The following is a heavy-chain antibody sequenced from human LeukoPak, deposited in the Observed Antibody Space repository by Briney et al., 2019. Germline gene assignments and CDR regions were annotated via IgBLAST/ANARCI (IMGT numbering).Heavy chain of an antibody. D-gene: IGHD6-13*01. CDR2: INPNSGGT. J-gene: IGHJ3*02. Sequence: ASVKVSCKASGYTFTGYYMHWVRQAPGQGPEWMGWINPNSGGTNYAQKFQGRVTMTRDTSISTAYMELSRLRSDDTAVYYCAREGGVKAAAGRIAFDIWGQGTMVTVSS. CDR3: AREGGVKAAAGRIAFDI. CDR1: GYTFTGYY. V-gene: IGHV1-2*02.